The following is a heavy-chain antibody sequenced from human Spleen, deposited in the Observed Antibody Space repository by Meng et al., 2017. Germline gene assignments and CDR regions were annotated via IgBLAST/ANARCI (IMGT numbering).Heavy chain of an antibody. CDR1: GGSFSGDY. D-gene: IGHD4-11*01. V-gene: IGHV4-34*01. Sequence: VQLQQWGAGLLKPSENLSLTFAVYGGSFSGDYWSWIRQPPGKGLEWIGEINHSGSTNYNPSLKSRVTISVDTSKNQFSLKLSSVTAADSAVYYCARGPTTMAHDFDYWGQGTLVTVSS. CDR2: INHSGST. CDR3: ARGPTTMAHDFDY. J-gene: IGHJ4*02.